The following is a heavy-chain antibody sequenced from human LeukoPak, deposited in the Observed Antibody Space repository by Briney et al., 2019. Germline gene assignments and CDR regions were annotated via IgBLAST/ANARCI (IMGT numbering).Heavy chain of an antibody. V-gene: IGHV1-18*01. D-gene: IGHD2-15*01. CDR2: ISIYNGNT. J-gene: IGHJ3*02. CDR3: ARDANALGYCSGGSCYDAFDI. Sequence: GASVKVSCKTSGYRFTSYGISWVRQAPGQGLEWMGWISIYNGNTNYAQKFQGRVTVTTDTSTSTAYMELGSLRSDDTAVYYSARDANALGYCSGGSCYDAFDIWGQGTMVTVSS. CDR1: GYRFTSYG.